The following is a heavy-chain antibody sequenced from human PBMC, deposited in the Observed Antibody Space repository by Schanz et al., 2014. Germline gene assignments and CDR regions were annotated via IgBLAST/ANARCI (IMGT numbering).Heavy chain of an antibody. V-gene: IGHV3-23*01. CDR2: FNDGGVNK. Sequence: EVHLLESGGGLVEPGGSLRLSCATSGFSLDIFAVSWVRQAPGKGLEWVSSFNDGGVNKYYADSVKSRFTISSDNSKSTLYLQMNSLRAEDSAVYYCVRDSYFAFDYWGQGTLVTVSS. CDR1: GFSLDIFA. J-gene: IGHJ4*02. CDR3: VRDSYFAFDY. D-gene: IGHD3-10*01.